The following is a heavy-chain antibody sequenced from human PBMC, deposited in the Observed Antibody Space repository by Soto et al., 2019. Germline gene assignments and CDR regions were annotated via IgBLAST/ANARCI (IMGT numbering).Heavy chain of an antibody. CDR2: IYPGDSDT. J-gene: IGHJ3*02. D-gene: IGHD3-10*01. V-gene: IGHV5-51*01. Sequence: LKISCKGSGYSFTSYWIGWVRQMPGKGLEWMGIIYPGDSDTRYSPSFQGQVTISADKSISTAYLQWSSLKASDTAMYYCARPARITMVRGLRLFDAFDIWGQGTMVTVSS. CDR3: ARPARITMVRGLRLFDAFDI. CDR1: GYSFTSYW.